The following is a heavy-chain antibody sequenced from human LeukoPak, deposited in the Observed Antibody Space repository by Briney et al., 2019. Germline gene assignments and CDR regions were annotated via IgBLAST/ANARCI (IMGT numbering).Heavy chain of an antibody. Sequence: PGGSLRPSCAASGFTLSSYGMHWVRQAPGKGLEWVAVIWYDGSNKYYADSVKGRFTISRDNAKNSLYLQMNSLRAEDTDVYYCARDTGGYYYDSSGAYDYWGQGTLVTVSS. J-gene: IGHJ4*02. CDR2: IWYDGSNK. V-gene: IGHV3-33*01. CDR3: ARDTGGYYYDSSGAYDY. CDR1: GFTLSSYG. D-gene: IGHD3-22*01.